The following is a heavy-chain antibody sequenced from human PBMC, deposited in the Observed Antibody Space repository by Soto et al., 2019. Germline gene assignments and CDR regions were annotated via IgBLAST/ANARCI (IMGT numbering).Heavy chain of an antibody. CDR1: GFTFTNHN. D-gene: IGHD2-21*01. Sequence: EVQLVESGGGLVKPGGSLRLSCAASGFTFTNHNMNWVRQAPGKGLEWVSSISSSRAFRNYADSVKGRFSISRDNDKNLVYLQMDSLRAEDTAVYYCARDPPLSVLVVVATDDFWGQGPLVTVSS. CDR3: ARDPPLSVLVVVATDDF. CDR2: ISSSRAFR. V-gene: IGHV3-21*02. J-gene: IGHJ4*02.